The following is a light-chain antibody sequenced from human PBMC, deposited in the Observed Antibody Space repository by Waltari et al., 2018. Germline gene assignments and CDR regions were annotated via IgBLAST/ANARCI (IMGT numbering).Light chain of an antibody. Sequence: QSALTQPVSVSGSPGQSIAISCTGTSSDVGGYDYVFWYQQHPGKVPKLMIYDASARPSGVSNRFSGSKSGNTASLTISGLQAEDEADYYCTSFTSSRTYVFGTGTKVTVL. CDR3: TSFTSSRTYV. CDR2: DAS. V-gene: IGLV2-14*03. J-gene: IGLJ1*01. CDR1: SSDVGGYDY.